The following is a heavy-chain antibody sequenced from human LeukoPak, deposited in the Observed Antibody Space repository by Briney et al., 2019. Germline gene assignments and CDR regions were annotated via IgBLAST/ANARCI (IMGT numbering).Heavy chain of an antibody. J-gene: IGHJ5*02. Sequence: GGSLRLSCAASGFTFSNYVIHWVRQAPGKGLEWVAVISYDGSNKYYADSVKGRFTISRDNSKNTLYLQMNSLRAEDTAVHYCVRAHHPGGWFDPWGQGTLVTVSS. D-gene: IGHD3-10*01. CDR1: GFTFSNYV. CDR3: VRAHHPGGWFDP. V-gene: IGHV3-30-3*01. CDR2: ISYDGSNK.